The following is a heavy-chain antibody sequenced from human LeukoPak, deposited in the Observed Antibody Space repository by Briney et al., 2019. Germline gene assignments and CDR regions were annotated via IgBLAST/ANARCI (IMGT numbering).Heavy chain of an antibody. CDR2: IYYSGST. V-gene: IGHV4-59*01. CDR3: ARGISTVTEYYFDY. CDR1: GGPISSYY. D-gene: IGHD4-17*01. J-gene: IGHJ4*02. Sequence: KPSETLSLTCTVSGGPISSYYWSWIRQPPGKGLEWLGYIYYSGSTNYSPSLKSRVTISVDTSKNQFSLKLSSVTAADTAVYYCARGISTVTEYYFDYWGQGTLVTVSS.